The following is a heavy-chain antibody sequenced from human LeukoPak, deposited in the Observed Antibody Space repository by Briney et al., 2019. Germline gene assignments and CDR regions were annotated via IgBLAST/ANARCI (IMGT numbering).Heavy chain of an antibody. Sequence: SETLSLTCAVSGGSISSSNWWSWVRQPPGKGLEWIGEINHSGSTNYNPSLKSRVTISVDTSKNQFSLKLSSVTAADTAVYYCAREAKNPYYYYYHGMDVWGQGTTVTVSS. CDR3: AREAKNPYYYYYHGMDV. CDR2: INHSGST. CDR1: GGSISSSNW. V-gene: IGHV4-4*02. J-gene: IGHJ6*02.